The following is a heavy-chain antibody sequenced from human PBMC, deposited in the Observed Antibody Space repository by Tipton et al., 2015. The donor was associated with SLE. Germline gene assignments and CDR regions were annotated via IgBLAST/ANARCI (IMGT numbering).Heavy chain of an antibody. Sequence: SLRLSCAASGFTFSSYGMHWVRQAPGKGLEWVAFIRYDGSNKYYADSVKGRFTISRDNSKNTLYLQMNSLRAEDTAVYYCAKVMAKTVRGVKYYFYGMDVWGQGTTVTVSS. CDR1: GFTFSSYG. V-gene: IGHV3-30*02. CDR3: AKVMAKTVRGVKYYFYGMDV. D-gene: IGHD3-10*01. J-gene: IGHJ6*02. CDR2: IRYDGSNK.